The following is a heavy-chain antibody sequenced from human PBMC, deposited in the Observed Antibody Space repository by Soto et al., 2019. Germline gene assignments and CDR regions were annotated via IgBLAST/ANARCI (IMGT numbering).Heavy chain of an antibody. J-gene: IGHJ6*02. Sequence: ASVKVSCKASGYTFTGYYMHWVRQAPGQGLEWMGWINPNSGGTNYAQKFQGRVTMTRDTSISTAYMELSRLRSDDTAVYYCERDQGSCSSTSCYISAPLKNGMDVWGQGTTVTVSS. D-gene: IGHD2-2*02. V-gene: IGHV1-2*02. CDR3: ERDQGSCSSTSCYISAPLKNGMDV. CDR2: INPNSGGT. CDR1: GYTFTGYY.